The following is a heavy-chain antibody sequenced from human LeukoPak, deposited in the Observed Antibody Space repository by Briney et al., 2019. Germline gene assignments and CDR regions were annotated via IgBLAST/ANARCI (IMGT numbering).Heavy chain of an antibody. D-gene: IGHD3-10*01. V-gene: IGHV3-33*06. CDR3: AKAKSMIRGALFDY. CDR1: GFTFSSAG. Sequence: PGGSLSLSCVASGFTFSSAGMHWVRQAPGKGLEWVADIWYDGSNKYYAESVKGRFTISRDNSKNTLFLQMNSLGVEDTAVYYCAKAKSMIRGALFDYWGQGTLVTVSS. J-gene: IGHJ4*02. CDR2: IWYDGSNK.